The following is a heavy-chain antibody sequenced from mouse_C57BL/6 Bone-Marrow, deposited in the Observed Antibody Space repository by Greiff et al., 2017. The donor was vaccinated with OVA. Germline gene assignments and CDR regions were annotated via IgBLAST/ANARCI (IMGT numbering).Heavy chain of an antibody. Sequence: QVQLKESGAELVRPGTSVKVSCKASGYAFTNYLIEWVKQRPGQGLEWIGVINPGSGGTNYNEKFKGKATLTADKSSSTAYMQLSSLTSEDSAVYFCARRTGTDYWGQGTTLTVSS. J-gene: IGHJ2*01. CDR3: ARRTGTDY. V-gene: IGHV1-54*01. D-gene: IGHD4-1*01. CDR2: INPGSGGT. CDR1: GYAFTNYL.